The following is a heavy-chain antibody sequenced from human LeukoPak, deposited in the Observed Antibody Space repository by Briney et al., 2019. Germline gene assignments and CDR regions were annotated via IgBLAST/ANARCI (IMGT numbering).Heavy chain of an antibody. V-gene: IGHV3-48*04. J-gene: IGHJ2*01. D-gene: IGHD1-14*01. CDR3: ARGPRNWYFDL. CDR2: ISSSTSTI. CDR1: GFTFSNYN. Sequence: GGSLRLSCAASGFTFSNYNMNWVRQAPGKGLEWVSYISSSTSTIYYADSVKGRFTISRDNARNSLYLQMNSLRAEDTAVYYCARGPRNWYFDLWGRGTLVTVSS.